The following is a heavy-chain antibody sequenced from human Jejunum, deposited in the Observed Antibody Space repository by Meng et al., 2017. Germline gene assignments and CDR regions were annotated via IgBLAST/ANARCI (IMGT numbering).Heavy chain of an antibody. CDR3: ASSGTYEPFDY. CDR1: GGSISSYTYY. D-gene: IGHD3-10*01. V-gene: IGHV4-39*07. CDR2: IYYTGST. Sequence: SETLSLTCTVSGGSISSYTYYWGWIRQPPGKGLEWIGSIYYTGSTYYNPYLQSRVTISVDTSNNQFSLNLNSVTAADTAVYYCASSGTYEPFDYWGQGKQVTVSS. J-gene: IGHJ4*02.